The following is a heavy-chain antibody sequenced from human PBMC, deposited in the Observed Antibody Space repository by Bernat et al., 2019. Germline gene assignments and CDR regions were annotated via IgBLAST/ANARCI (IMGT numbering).Heavy chain of an antibody. CDR3: AGGGLPRFRGPFDL. CDR2: VSNSGAS. D-gene: IGHD3-10*01. Sequence: QVQLQESGPGLVKPSETLALTCTVSGGSINSFYWSWIRQPPGKGLEWIAYVSNSGASKYNPSLRSRVTISIDTSNNQFSLKLNSVTAADTAVYYCAGGGLPRFRGPFDLWGQGNLVTLSS. CDR1: GGSINSFY. V-gene: IGHV4-59*01. J-gene: IGHJ4*02.